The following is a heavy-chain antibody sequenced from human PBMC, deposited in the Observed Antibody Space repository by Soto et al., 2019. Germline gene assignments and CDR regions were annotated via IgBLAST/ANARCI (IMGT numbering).Heavy chain of an antibody. CDR1: GLAFSDYP. V-gene: IGHV3-23*01. CDR3: AKLTWLKFGGAY. J-gene: IGHJ4*02. CDR2: ISASGERP. Sequence: EVHLLESGGGVVQPGKSRKISCATSGLAFSDYPMTWVRQPPGQGLEWVSGISASGERPYYADSVKGRFTISRHNSKNTLSLQMNRLRVEDTCIYYSAKLTWLKFGGAYWGQGTLVSVSS. D-gene: IGHD6-19*01.